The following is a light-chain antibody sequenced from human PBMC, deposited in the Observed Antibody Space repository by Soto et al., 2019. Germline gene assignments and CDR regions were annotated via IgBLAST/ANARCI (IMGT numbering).Light chain of an antibody. CDR3: QQYGSSPNT. V-gene: IGKV3-20*01. Sequence: EIVLTQSPGTLSVSPGEKATLSCRASHRASNYLAWYQQKPGQAPRLLIYDTSNRAAGIPARFSGSGSGTDFTLTISRLEPEDFAVYYCQQYGSSPNTFGQGTKLEIK. CDR2: DTS. J-gene: IGKJ2*01. CDR1: HRASNY.